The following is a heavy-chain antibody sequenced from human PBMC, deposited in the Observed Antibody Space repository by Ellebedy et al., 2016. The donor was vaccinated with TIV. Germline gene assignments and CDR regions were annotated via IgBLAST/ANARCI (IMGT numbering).Heavy chain of an antibody. CDR1: GDSVSSISPG. D-gene: IGHD6-13*01. CDR2: TYYRSKWYN. J-gene: IGHJ6*02. Sequence: SQTLSLTRAIPGDSVSSISPGWNWIRQSPSRGLEWLGTTYYRSKWYNDYAVSVKSRITINPDTSQNQFSLQLNSVTPEETDVDYCARRSSRNVMDVWGQGTTVTVSS. V-gene: IGHV6-1*01. CDR3: ARRSSRNVMDV.